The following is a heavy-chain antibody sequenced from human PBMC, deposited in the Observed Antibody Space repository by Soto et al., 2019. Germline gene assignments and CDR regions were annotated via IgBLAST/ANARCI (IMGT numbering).Heavy chain of an antibody. V-gene: IGHV1-69*02. CDR2: IIPILGIA. J-gene: IGHJ4*02. CDR1: GGTFSSYT. CDR3: ASNSGNTGHFDY. Sequence: QVQLVQSGAEVKKPGSSVKVSCKASGGTFSSYTISWVRQAPGQGLEWMGRIIPILGIANYAQKFQGRVTITADKSTSTAYMELSSLRSEDTAVYYCASNSGNTGHFDYWGQGTLVTVSS. D-gene: IGHD1-26*01.